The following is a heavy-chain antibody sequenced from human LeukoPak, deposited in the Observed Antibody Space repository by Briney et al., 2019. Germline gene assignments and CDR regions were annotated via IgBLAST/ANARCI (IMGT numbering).Heavy chain of an antibody. CDR3: ARDRGTVTQYYYYYGGMDV. V-gene: IGHV4-4*07. CDR2: IYTGGST. Sequence: SETLSLTCPVSGGSISSYYRSWIRQPAGKGLEWIGRIYTGGSTNYNSALKSRVTMSVDTSKNQFSLKLSCVTAADTAVYYCARDRGTVTQYYYYYGGMDVWGQGTTVTVSS. J-gene: IGHJ6*01. D-gene: IGHD4-11*01. CDR1: GGSISSYY.